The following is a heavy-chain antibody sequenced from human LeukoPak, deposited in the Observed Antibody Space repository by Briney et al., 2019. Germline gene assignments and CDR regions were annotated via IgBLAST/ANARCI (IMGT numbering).Heavy chain of an antibody. D-gene: IGHD4-17*01. Sequence: GGSLRLSCAASGFTFSSYAMSWVRQAPGKGLEWVAVISYDGSNKYYADSVKGRFTISRDNSKNTLYLQMNSLRAEDTAVYYCAKVAVYYYYMDVWGKGTTVTVSS. J-gene: IGHJ6*03. CDR3: AKVAVYYYYMDV. CDR2: ISYDGSNK. CDR1: GFTFSSYA. V-gene: IGHV3-30*18.